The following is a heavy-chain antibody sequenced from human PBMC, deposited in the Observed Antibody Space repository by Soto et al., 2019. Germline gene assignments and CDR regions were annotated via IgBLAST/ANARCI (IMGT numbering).Heavy chain of an antibody. Sequence: GASAEVSCKASGVTFTSSAVRWVRQARGQRLEWIGWIVVGSGNTNYAQKFQERVTITRDMSTSTAYMELSSLRSEDTAVYYCAAASLYYYDSSGYCFDYWGQGPLVTVSS. D-gene: IGHD3-22*01. CDR2: IVVGSGNT. J-gene: IGHJ4*02. CDR1: GVTFTSSA. CDR3: AAASLYYYDSSGYCFDY. V-gene: IGHV1-58*01.